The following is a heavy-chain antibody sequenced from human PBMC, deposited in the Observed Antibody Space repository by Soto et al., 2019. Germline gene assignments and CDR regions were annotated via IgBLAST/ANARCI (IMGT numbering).Heavy chain of an antibody. CDR3: TLLRLAGSTLDH. CDR2: MTYDGSDT. J-gene: IGHJ4*02. V-gene: IGHV3-30*02. D-gene: IGHD5-12*01. CDR1: GFIFSNNG. Sequence: QVQLVESGGGVVKPGGSLRLSCVGSGFIFSNNGMHWVRQTPGKGLEWVAFMTYDGSDTFYADSVKGRFTISRDNSKNTLTLHMSNLRAEDTAMYYYTLLRLAGSTLDHWGQGTLVTVPS.